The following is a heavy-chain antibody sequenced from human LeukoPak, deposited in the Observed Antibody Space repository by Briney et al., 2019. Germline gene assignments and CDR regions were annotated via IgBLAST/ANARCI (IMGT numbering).Heavy chain of an antibody. Sequence: GGSLRLSCAASGFTFSSYWMSWVRQAPGKGLEWVANIKKDGSEKYYVDSVKGRFTISRDNAKNSLYLQMNSLRAEDTAVYYCARDYGDYYYLYYMDVWGKGTTVTISS. D-gene: IGHD4-17*01. V-gene: IGHV3-7*01. J-gene: IGHJ6*03. CDR3: ARDYGDYYYLYYMDV. CDR2: IKKDGSEK. CDR1: GFTFSSYW.